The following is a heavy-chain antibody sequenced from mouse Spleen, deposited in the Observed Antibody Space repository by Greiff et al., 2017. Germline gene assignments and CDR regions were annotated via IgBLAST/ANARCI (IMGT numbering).Heavy chain of an antibody. Sequence: DVKLQESGPGLVKPSQSLSLTCSVTGYSITSGYYWNWIRQFPGNKLEWMGYISYDGSNNYNPSLKNRISITRDTSKNQFFLKLNSVTTEDTATYYCARDGYDGGFDYWGQGTTLTVSS. D-gene: IGHD2-2*01. CDR3: ARDGYDGGFDY. CDR2: ISYDGSN. CDR1: GYSITSGYY. V-gene: IGHV3-6*01. J-gene: IGHJ2*01.